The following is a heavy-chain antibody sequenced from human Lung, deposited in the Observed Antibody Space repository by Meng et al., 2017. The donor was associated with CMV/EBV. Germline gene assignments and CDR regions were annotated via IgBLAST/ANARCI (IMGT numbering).Heavy chain of an antibody. V-gene: IGHV1-2*02. CDR1: GYTFGDYF. Sequence: GYTFGDYFIHWVRQAPGQGLEWTGWINPRSGDSKYAQKFQGRVTMTRDTAISATYMEVRRLTYDDTAVYYCARNNYYYDSSGPFGFWGQGALVTVSS. CDR3: ARNNYYYDSSGPFGF. J-gene: IGHJ4*02. CDR2: INPRSGDS. D-gene: IGHD3-22*01.